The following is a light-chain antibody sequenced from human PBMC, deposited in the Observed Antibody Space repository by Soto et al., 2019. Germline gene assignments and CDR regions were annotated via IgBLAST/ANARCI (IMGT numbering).Light chain of an antibody. V-gene: IGKV1-13*02. Sequence: AIQLTQSPSSLSASVGDRVTITCRASQDIRGALAWYQQKPGKAPKLLIYDVSSLESGVPSRFSGSCSVTDFTFTISSLQPEDFATYYCQQFNVYPITFGQGTRLEIK. CDR3: QQFNVYPIT. CDR1: QDIRGA. CDR2: DVS. J-gene: IGKJ5*01.